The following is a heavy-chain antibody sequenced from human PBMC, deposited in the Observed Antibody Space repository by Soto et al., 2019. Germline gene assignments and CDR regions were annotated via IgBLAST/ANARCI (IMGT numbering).Heavy chain of an antibody. CDR2: ISSSSGYI. Sequence: EVQLVESGGGLVKPGGSLRLSCAASGFTFSTYSMNWVRQAPGKGLEWVSSISSSSGYIYYADSVKGRFTISRDDAKNSLSLQMNSLRAEDTAVYYCARDEIVPAVQLPSYGMDVWGQGTTVTVSS. J-gene: IGHJ6*02. V-gene: IGHV3-21*01. CDR1: GFTFSTYS. D-gene: IGHD2-2*01. CDR3: ARDEIVPAVQLPSYGMDV.